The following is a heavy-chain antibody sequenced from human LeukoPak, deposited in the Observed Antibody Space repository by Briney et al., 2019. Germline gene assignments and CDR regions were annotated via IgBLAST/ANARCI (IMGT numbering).Heavy chain of an antibody. Sequence: SETLSLTCTVSGGSISSYYWSWIRQPPGKGLEWIGYIYYSGSTNYNPSLKSRVTISIDTSKNQFSLILSSVTAADTAVYYCATVAPSGNWFDPWGQGTLVTISS. V-gene: IGHV4-59*01. CDR1: GGSISSYY. D-gene: IGHD1-1*01. CDR3: ATVAPSGNWFDP. CDR2: IYYSGST. J-gene: IGHJ5*02.